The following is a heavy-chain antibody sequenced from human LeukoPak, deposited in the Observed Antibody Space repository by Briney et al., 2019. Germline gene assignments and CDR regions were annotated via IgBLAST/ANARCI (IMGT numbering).Heavy chain of an antibody. J-gene: IGHJ4*02. D-gene: IGHD3-22*01. CDR3: ARGGLEERTYYHDSSGYDGFDY. CDR2: IYYSGST. V-gene: IGHV4-39*01. CDR1: GGSISSSSYY. Sequence: SETLSLTCTVSGGSISSSSYYWGWIRQSPGKGLEWIGNIYYSGSTHYNPSLKSRVTTFVDTSKNQFSLKLSSVTAADTAVYYCARGGLEERTYYHDSSGYDGFDYWGQGTLVTVSS.